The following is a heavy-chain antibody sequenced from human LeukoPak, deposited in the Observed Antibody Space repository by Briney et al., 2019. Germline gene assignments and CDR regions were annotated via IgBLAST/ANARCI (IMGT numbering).Heavy chain of an antibody. Sequence: ASVKVSCKASGYTFTSYDINWVRQATGQGLEWMGWMNPNSGNTGYAQKFQGRVTMTRNTSISTAYMELSSLRSEDTAVYYCARWATGLRGSWRGDYYYGMDVWGQGTTVTVSS. CDR3: ARWATGLRGSWRGDYYYGMDV. CDR2: MNPNSGNT. D-gene: IGHD3-16*01. V-gene: IGHV1-8*01. CDR1: GYTFTSYD. J-gene: IGHJ6*02.